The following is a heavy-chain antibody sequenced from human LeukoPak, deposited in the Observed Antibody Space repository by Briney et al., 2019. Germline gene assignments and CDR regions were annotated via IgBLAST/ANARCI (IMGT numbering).Heavy chain of an antibody. Sequence: GGSLRLSCAASGFTFSSYAMSWVRQAPGKGLEWASAISGSGGSTYYADSVKGQFTISRDNSKNTLYLQMNSLRAEDTAVYYCAKASGLIAVAAYWGQGTLVTVSS. D-gene: IGHD6-19*01. CDR3: AKASGLIAVAAY. J-gene: IGHJ4*02. V-gene: IGHV3-23*01. CDR1: GFTFSSYA. CDR2: ISGSGGST.